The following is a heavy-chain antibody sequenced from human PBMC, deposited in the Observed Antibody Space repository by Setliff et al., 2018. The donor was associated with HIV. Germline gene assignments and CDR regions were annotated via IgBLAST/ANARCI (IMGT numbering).Heavy chain of an antibody. V-gene: IGHV1-69*05. CDR3: ARDFGGYCSSMSCPGLFDP. D-gene: IGHD2-2*01. CDR1: GGTFSSYV. CDR2: IIPILGTA. Sequence: SVKVSCKASGGTFSSYVTSWVRQAPGQGLEWMGGIIPILGTANYAQKFQGRVTITTDESTSTAYMELSGLRSEDTAVYYCARDFGGYCSSMSCPGLFDPWGQGTLVTVSS. J-gene: IGHJ5*02.